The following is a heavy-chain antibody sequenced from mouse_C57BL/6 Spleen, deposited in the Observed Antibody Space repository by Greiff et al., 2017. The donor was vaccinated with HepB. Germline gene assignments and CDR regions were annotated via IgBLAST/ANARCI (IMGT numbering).Heavy chain of an antibody. V-gene: IGHV1-69*01. CDR1: GYTFTSYW. J-gene: IGHJ2*01. CDR3: ARSAQATEFDY. D-gene: IGHD3-2*02. Sequence: VQLQQSGAELVMPGASVKLSCKASGYTFTSYWMHWVKQRPGQGLEWIGEIDPSDSYTNYNQKFKGKSTLTVDKSSSTAYMQLSSLTSEDSAVYYCARSAQATEFDYWGQGTTLTVSS. CDR2: IDPSDSYT.